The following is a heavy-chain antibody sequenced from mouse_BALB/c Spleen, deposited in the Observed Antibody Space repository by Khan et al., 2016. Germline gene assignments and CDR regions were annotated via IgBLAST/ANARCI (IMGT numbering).Heavy chain of an antibody. CDR2: IYPVNRDK. Sequence: VQLKQSGTVLARPGTSVKMSCKASGYSFTSYWMHWVKQRPGQGLEWIGAIYPVNRDKRYNQKFTVKAKLTAVTSASTAYITLTSLTNEYSADKYCTRYYGSSDGVYYWGEKASVTVS. CDR1: GYSFTSYW. V-gene: IGHV1-5*01. CDR3: TRYYGSSDGVYY. D-gene: IGHD1-1*01. J-gene: IGHJ4*01.